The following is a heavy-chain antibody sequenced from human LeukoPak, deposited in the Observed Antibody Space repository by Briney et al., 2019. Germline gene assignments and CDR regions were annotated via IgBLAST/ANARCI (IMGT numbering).Heavy chain of an antibody. Sequence: PSETLSLTCTVSGGSISSYYWSWIRQPPGKGLEWIGYIYYSGSTNYNPSLKSRVTISVDTSKNQFSLKLSSVTAADTAVYYYARDNGSGWYYFDYWGQGTLVTVSS. J-gene: IGHJ4*02. D-gene: IGHD6-19*01. CDR2: IYYSGST. CDR3: ARDNGSGWYYFDY. V-gene: IGHV4-59*01. CDR1: GGSISSYY.